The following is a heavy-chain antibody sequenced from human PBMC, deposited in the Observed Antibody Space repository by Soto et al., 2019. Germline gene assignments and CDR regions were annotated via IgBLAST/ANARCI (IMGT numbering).Heavy chain of an antibody. CDR1: GFTVSSNY. CDR3: ARGAPIFGVVIPFDY. J-gene: IGHJ4*02. CDR2: IYSGGST. Sequence: GGSLRLSCAASGFTVSSNYMSWVRQAPGKGLEWVSVIYSGGSTYYADSVKGRFTISRDNSKNTLYLQMNSLRAEDTAVYYCARGAPIFGVVIPFDYWGQGTLVTVSS. D-gene: IGHD3-3*01. V-gene: IGHV3-66*01.